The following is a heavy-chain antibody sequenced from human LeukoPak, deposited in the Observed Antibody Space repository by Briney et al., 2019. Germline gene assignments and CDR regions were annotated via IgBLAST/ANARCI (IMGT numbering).Heavy chain of an antibody. Sequence: ASVKVSCKASGDTFINYAISWVRQAPGQGLEWMGGIIPVFGTTNYAQNFQGRVTITTDESTSTAYMELSSLRSEDTAVYYCARNRNYCSSTGCYPHWFDPWGQGTLVTVSS. CDR2: IIPVFGTT. J-gene: IGHJ5*02. D-gene: IGHD2-2*01. CDR3: ARNRNYCSSTGCYPHWFDP. V-gene: IGHV1-69*05. CDR1: GDTFINYA.